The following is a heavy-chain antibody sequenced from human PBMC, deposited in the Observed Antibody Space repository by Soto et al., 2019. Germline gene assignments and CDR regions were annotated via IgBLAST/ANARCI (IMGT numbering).Heavy chain of an antibody. Sequence: QVQLVESGGGVVQPGRSLRLSCAASGFTFSSYGMHWVRQAPGKGLEWVAVISYDGSNKYYADSVKGRFTISRDNSKNTLYLQMNSRRAEDTAVYYCAKGTDSSGWGWFDPWGQGTLVTVSS. CDR2: ISYDGSNK. CDR1: GFTFSSYG. J-gene: IGHJ5*02. D-gene: IGHD6-19*01. V-gene: IGHV3-30*18. CDR3: AKGTDSSGWGWFDP.